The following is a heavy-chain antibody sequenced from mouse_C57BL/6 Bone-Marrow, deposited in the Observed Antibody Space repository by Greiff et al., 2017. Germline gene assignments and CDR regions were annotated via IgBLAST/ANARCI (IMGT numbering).Heavy chain of an antibody. V-gene: IGHV5-15*01. CDR2: ISNLAYSI. D-gene: IGHD2-4*01. Sequence: EVQLVESGGGLVQPGGSLKLSCAASGFTSSDYGMAWVRQAPRKGPEWVAFISNLAYSIYYADTVTGRFTISRENAKNTLYLEMSSLRSEDTAMYYCARYDYDGDAMDYWGQGTSVTVSS. J-gene: IGHJ4*01. CDR1: GFTSSDYG. CDR3: ARYDYDGDAMDY.